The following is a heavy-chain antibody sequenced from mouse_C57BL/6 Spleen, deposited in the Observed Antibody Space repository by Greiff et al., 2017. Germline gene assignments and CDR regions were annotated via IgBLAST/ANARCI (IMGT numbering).Heavy chain of an antibody. Sequence: DVQLVESGGGLVKPGGSLKLSCAASGFTFSDYGMHWVRQAPEKGLEWVAYISSGSSTIYYADTVKGRFTISRDNAKNTLFLQMTSLRSEDTAMYYCASFITTVVANASYWYFDVWGTGTTVTVSS. D-gene: IGHD1-1*01. CDR3: ASFITTVVANASYWYFDV. CDR2: ISSGSSTI. CDR1: GFTFSDYG. J-gene: IGHJ1*03. V-gene: IGHV5-17*01.